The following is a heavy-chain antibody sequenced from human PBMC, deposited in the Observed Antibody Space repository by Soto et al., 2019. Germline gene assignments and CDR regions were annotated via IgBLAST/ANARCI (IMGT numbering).Heavy chain of an antibody. CDR2: IYYSGST. Sequence: SETLSLTCTVSGGSISSYYWSWIRQPPGKGLEWIGYIYYSGSTNYNPSLKSRVTISVDTSKNQFSLKLSSVTAADTAVYYCARMRVYGSGSYYDVPLDYWGQGTLVTVSS. CDR3: ARMRVYGSGSYYDVPLDY. V-gene: IGHV4-59*01. J-gene: IGHJ4*02. D-gene: IGHD3-10*01. CDR1: GGSISSYY.